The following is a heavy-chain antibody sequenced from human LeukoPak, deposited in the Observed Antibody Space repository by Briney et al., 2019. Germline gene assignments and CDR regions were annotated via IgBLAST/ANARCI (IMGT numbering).Heavy chain of an antibody. CDR1: GFTFSSYG. J-gene: IGHJ4*02. CDR2: ISYDGSNK. CDR3: AKFAASSGWYDDDY. D-gene: IGHD6-19*01. Sequence: GRSLRLSCAASGFTFSSYGMHWVRQAPGKGLEWVAVISYDGSNKYYADSVKGRFTISRDNSKNTLYLQMNSLRAEDTAVYYCAKFAASSGWYDDDYWGRGTLVTVSS. V-gene: IGHV3-30*18.